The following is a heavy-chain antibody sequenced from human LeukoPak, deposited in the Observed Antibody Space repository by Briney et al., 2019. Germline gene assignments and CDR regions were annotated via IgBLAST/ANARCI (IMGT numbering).Heavy chain of an antibody. CDR3: AKDPNYDILTGLLGMDV. CDR1: GFTFSSYG. V-gene: IGHV3-30*18. Sequence: GSLRPSCAASGFTFSSYGMHWVRQAPGKGLEWVAVISYDGSNKYYADSVKGRFTISRDNSKNTLYLQMNSLRAEDTAVYYCAKDPNYDILTGLLGMDVWAKGPRSPSP. J-gene: IGHJ6*02. D-gene: IGHD3-9*01. CDR2: ISYDGSNK.